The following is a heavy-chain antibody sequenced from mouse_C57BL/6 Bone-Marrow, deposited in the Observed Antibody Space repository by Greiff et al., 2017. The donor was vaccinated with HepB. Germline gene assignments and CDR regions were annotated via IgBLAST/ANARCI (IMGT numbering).Heavy chain of an antibody. CDR3: ARESPFYYGSSYPYFDY. V-gene: IGHV3-6*01. Sequence: EVQLQESGPGLVKPSQSLSLTCSVTGYSITSGYYWNWIRQFPGNKLEWMGYISYDGSNNYNPSLKNRISITRDTSKNQFFLKLNSVTTEDTATYYCARESPFYYGSSYPYFDYWGQGTTLTVSS. CDR2: ISYDGSN. CDR1: GYSITSGYY. J-gene: IGHJ2*01. D-gene: IGHD1-1*01.